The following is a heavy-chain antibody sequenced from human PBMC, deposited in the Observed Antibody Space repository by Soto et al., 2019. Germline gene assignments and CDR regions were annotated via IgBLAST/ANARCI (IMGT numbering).Heavy chain of an antibody. CDR1: GYTFTSYA. V-gene: IGHV1-3*01. CDR2: INAGNGNT. CDR3: AIASTIRFLEWLLPHDAFDI. D-gene: IGHD3-3*01. J-gene: IGHJ3*02. Sequence: ASVKVSCKASGYTFTSYAMHWVRQAPGQRLEWMGWINAGNGNTKYSQKYQGRVTITRDTSASTAYMELSSLRSEDTAVYYCAIASTIRFLEWLLPHDAFDIWGQGTMVTVSS.